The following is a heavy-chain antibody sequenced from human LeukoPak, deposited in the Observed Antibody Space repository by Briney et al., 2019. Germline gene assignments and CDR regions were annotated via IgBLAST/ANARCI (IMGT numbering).Heavy chain of an antibody. J-gene: IGHJ5*02. CDR3: ARDGLRYFDWFQSYNWFDP. CDR2: IIPIFGTA. D-gene: IGHD3-9*01. V-gene: IGHV1-69*01. CDR1: GGTFSSYA. Sequence: SVKVSCKASGGTFSSYAISWVRQAPGQGLEWMGGIIPIFGTANYAQKFQGRVTITADESTSTGYMELSSLRSEDTAVYYCARDGLRYFDWFQSYNWFDPWGQGTLVTVSS.